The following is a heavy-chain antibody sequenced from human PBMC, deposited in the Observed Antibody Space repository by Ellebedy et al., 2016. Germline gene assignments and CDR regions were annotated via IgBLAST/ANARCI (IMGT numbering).Heavy chain of an antibody. CDR1: GGTFSNYA. V-gene: IGHV1-69*04. J-gene: IGHJ2*01. Sequence: ASVKVSCKASGGTFSNYALSWVRQAPGQGLEWMAMIIPILNITNYAQKFQGRVTITADKSTNTAYMELSGLRSEDTAVYYCARAVSGRHIVPGGNWYFDLWGRGTLVTVSS. D-gene: IGHD2-21*01. CDR3: ARAVSGRHIVPGGNWYFDL. CDR2: IIPILNIT.